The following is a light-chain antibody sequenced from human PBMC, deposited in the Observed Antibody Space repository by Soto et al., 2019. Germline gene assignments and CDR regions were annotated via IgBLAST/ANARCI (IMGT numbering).Light chain of an antibody. CDR1: SSDVGSYNR. CDR2: EVS. Sequence: QSALTQPPSGSGSPGQSVTISCTGTSSDVGSYNRVSWYQQPPGTAPKLMIYEVSNRPSGVPDRFFGSKSGNTASLTISGLQAEDEADYYCISFASSNAWVFGGGTTLTVL. CDR3: ISFASSNAWV. V-gene: IGLV2-18*02. J-gene: IGLJ3*02.